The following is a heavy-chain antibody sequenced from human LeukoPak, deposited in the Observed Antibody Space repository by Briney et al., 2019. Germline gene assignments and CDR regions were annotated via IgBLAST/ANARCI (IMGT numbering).Heavy chain of an antibody. Sequence: ASVKVSCKASGGTFSSYAISWARQAPGQGLEWMGRIIPILGIANYAQKFQGRVTITADKSTSTAYMELSSLRSEDTAVYYCAREDSSGYLHRSGGAFDIWGQGTMVTVSS. D-gene: IGHD3-22*01. CDR3: AREDSSGYLHRSGGAFDI. CDR1: GGTFSSYA. CDR2: IIPILGIA. J-gene: IGHJ3*02. V-gene: IGHV1-69*04.